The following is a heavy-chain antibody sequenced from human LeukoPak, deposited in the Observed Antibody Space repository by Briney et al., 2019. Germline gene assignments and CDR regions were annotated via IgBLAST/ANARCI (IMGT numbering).Heavy chain of an antibody. Sequence: GASVKVSCKASGYTFTGYYMHWVRQAPGQGLEWMGWINPNSGGTNYAQKFQGRVTMTRDTSISTAYMELSRLRSDDTAVYYCARVAYSSSPPPNWFDPWGQGTLVTVSS. V-gene: IGHV1-2*02. CDR2: INPNSGGT. CDR1: GYTFTGYY. D-gene: IGHD6-6*01. J-gene: IGHJ5*02. CDR3: ARVAYSSSPPPNWFDP.